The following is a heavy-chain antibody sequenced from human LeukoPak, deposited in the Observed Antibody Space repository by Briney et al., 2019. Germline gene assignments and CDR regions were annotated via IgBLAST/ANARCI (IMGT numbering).Heavy chain of an antibody. J-gene: IGHJ4*02. Sequence: GNPLKISGKGFGSSFTTYWTGGVRKMPGKGRDGLGIFYPGDSDTRYSPSFQGQVTISADKSISTAYLQWSSLKASDTAMYYCARHHVDRYSSSSGGTDYWGQGTLVTVSS. CDR3: ARHHVDRYSSSSGGTDY. V-gene: IGHV5-51*01. CDR2: FYPGDSDT. CDR1: GSSFTTYW. D-gene: IGHD6-6*01.